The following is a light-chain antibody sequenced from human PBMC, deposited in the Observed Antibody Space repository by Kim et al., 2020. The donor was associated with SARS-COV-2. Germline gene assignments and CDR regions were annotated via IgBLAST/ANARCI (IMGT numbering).Light chain of an antibody. V-gene: IGLV2-11*03. CDR3: CSYAGSYTYV. J-gene: IGLJ1*01. Sequence: QSVTMSCTGTSSDVGGYNYVSWYQQHPGKAPKLMIYDVSKRPSGVPDRFSGSKSGNTASLTISGLQAEDEADYYCCSYAGSYTYVFGTGTKVTVL. CDR2: DVS. CDR1: SSDVGGYNY.